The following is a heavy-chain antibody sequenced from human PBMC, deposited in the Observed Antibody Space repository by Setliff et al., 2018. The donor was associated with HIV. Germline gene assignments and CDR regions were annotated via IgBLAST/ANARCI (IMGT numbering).Heavy chain of an antibody. CDR1: GGSISSYY. V-gene: IGHV4-59*01. Sequence: SETLSLTCTVSGGSISSYYWSWIRQPQGRGLEWIGYIYYSGSTNYNPSLKSRVTISVDTSKNQLSLKLSSVTAADTAVYYCARPRSGTYRGHYYYYMDVWGKGTTVTVSS. D-gene: IGHD3-10*01. CDR3: ARPRSGTYRGHYYYYMDV. CDR2: IYYSGST. J-gene: IGHJ6*03.